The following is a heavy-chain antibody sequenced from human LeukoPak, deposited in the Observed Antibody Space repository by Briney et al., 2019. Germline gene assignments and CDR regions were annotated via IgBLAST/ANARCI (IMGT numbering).Heavy chain of an antibody. CDR2: IYTSGST. V-gene: IGHV4-61*02. CDR3: ARRTYSSGWTNYYGMDV. CDR1: GGSISSGSYY. D-gene: IGHD6-19*01. J-gene: IGHJ6*02. Sequence: SETLSLTCTVSGGSISSGSYYWSWIRQPAGKGLEWIGRIYTSGSTNYNPSLKSRVTISVDTSKNQFSLKLSSVTAADTGVYYCARRTYSSGWTNYYGMDVWGQGTTVTVSS.